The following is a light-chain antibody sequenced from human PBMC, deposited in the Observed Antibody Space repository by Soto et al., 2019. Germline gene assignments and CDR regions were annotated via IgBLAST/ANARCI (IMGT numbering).Light chain of an antibody. J-gene: IGKJ4*01. V-gene: IGKV1-39*01. CDR1: QTINNY. CDR2: VSS. Sequence: DIQMTQSPSSLSASVGDSVTITCRTSQTINNYLNWYQQKPGKAPNLLIYVSSSLQSGVPSRFSGSGSGTDFTLTISSLQPEDFATYYCQQTYSAPLTFGGGTKVDIK. CDR3: QQTYSAPLT.